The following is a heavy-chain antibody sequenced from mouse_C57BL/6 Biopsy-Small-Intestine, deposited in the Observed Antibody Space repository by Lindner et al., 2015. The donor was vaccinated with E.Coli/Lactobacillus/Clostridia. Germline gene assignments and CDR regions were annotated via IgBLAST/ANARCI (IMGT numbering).Heavy chain of an antibody. CDR1: GYTFIAYY. Sequence: SVKVSCKASGYTFIAYYMHWVRQAPGQELEWMGRINPKSGGTDYAQKFQGRVTMARDPSISTAYMELNSLRSDDTAVYFCARMRMDTVAPGVHYYYGMDVWGQGTTVTVST. CDR3: ARMRMDTVAPGVHYYYGMDV. J-gene: IGHJ1*01. CDR2: INPKSGGT. D-gene: IGHD1-1*01. V-gene: IGHV1-72*04.